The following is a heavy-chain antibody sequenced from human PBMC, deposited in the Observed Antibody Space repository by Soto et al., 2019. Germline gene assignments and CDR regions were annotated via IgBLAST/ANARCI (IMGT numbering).Heavy chain of an antibody. CDR2: VSYSGST. CDR1: GGSISNYY. D-gene: IGHD1-26*01. J-gene: IGHJ6*03. CDR3: AIIRASFHDYYYMDG. Sequence: QVQLQESGPGLVKPSETLSLTCTVSGGSISNYYWTWIRQPPGKGLEWSGYVSYSGSTHYNPSLKTRVTISIDTSKNQFSLKLSSVTAADTAVYYCAIIRASFHDYYYMDGWGKGTAVTVSS. V-gene: IGHV4-59*08.